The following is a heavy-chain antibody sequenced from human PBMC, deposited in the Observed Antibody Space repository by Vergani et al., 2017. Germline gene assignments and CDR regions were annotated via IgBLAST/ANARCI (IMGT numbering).Heavy chain of an antibody. J-gene: IGHJ6*02. CDR3: ARGIAIRRFGELYPGTPYYYYGMDV. D-gene: IGHD3-10*01. CDR2: IIPIFGTA. V-gene: IGHV1-69*12. CDR1: GGTFSSYA. Sequence: QVQLVQSGAEVKKPGSSVKVSCKASGGTFSSYAISWVRQAPGQGLEWMGGIIPIFGTANYAQKFQGRVTITADESTSTAYMELSSLRSEDTAVYYCARGIAIRRFGELYPGTPYYYYGMDVWGQGTTVTVSS.